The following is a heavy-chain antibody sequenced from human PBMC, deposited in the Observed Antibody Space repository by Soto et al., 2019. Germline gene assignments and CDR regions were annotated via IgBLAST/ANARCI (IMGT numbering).Heavy chain of an antibody. V-gene: IGHV1-2*04. Sequence: ASVKVSCKASGYTFTGYYMHWVRQTPGQGLEWMGWINPNSGGTNYAQKFQGWVTMTRDTSTSTVYMELSSLRSEDTAVYYCARGYYYDSSGYAFDIWGQGTMVTVSS. CDR2: INPNSGGT. J-gene: IGHJ3*02. CDR1: GYTFTGYY. D-gene: IGHD3-22*01. CDR3: ARGYYYDSSGYAFDI.